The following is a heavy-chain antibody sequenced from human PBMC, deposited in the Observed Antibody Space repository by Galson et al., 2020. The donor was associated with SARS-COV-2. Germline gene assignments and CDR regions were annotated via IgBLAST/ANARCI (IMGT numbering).Heavy chain of an antibody. CDR1: GGTLSSYA. CDR2: IIPILGIA. V-gene: IGHV1-69*10. J-gene: IGHJ6*03. Sequence: SVKVSCKAYGGTLSSYAISWVRQAPGQGLEWMGGIIPILGIANYAQKFQGRVTITADKSTSTAYMELSSLRSEDTAVYYCAREHEAYCGGDCYSSDYYYYMDVWGKGTTVTVSS. CDR3: AREHEAYCGGDCYSSDYYYYMDV. D-gene: IGHD2-21*01.